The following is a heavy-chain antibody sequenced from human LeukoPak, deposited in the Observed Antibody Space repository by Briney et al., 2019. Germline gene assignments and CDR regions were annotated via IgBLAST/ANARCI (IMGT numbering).Heavy chain of an antibody. D-gene: IGHD1-1*01. CDR1: GFXLSDLS. Sequence: GASVKVSCKVSGFXLSDLSINWVRQAPGKGLEWMGGFDPEDGELFYAQKFQGRVTMTGDTSTDTVYMELSSLTSEDTAVYYCATLHDPPPVYHYHYHGMDVWGQGTTVIVSS. J-gene: IGHJ6*02. CDR3: ATLHDPPPVYHYHYHGMDV. CDR2: FDPEDGEL. V-gene: IGHV1-24*01.